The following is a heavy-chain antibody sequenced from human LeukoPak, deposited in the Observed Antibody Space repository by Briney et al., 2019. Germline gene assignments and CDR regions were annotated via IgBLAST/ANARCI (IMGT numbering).Heavy chain of an antibody. CDR2: ISSSGSTI. CDR3: ATSPSMVRGVTEEDY. V-gene: IGHV3-48*03. J-gene: IGHJ4*02. D-gene: IGHD3-10*01. CDR1: GFTFSSYE. Sequence: PGGSLRLSCAASGFTFSSYEMNWVRQAPGKGLEWVSYISSSGSTIYYADSVKGRSTISRDNAKNSLYLQMNSLRAEDTAVYYCATSPSMVRGVTEEDYWGQGTLVTVSS.